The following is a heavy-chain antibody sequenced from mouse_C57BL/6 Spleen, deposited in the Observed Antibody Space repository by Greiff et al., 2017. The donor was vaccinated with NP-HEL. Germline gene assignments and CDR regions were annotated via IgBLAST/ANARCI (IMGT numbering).Heavy chain of an antibody. J-gene: IGHJ3*01. D-gene: IGHD2-5*01. Sequence: QVQLQQPGAELVMPGASVKLSCKASGYTFTSYWMHWVKQRPGQGLEWIGEIDPSDSYTNYNQKFKGMSTLTVDKSSSTAYMQLSSLTSEDSAVYYCARWGSNLAYWGQGTLVTVSA. CDR1: GYTFTSYW. CDR2: IDPSDSYT. V-gene: IGHV1-69*01. CDR3: ARWGSNLAY.